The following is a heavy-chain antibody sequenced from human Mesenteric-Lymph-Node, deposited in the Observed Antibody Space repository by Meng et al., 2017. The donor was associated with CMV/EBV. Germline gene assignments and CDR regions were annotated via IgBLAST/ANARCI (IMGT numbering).Heavy chain of an antibody. V-gene: IGHV3-53*01. CDR2: IYSDGNT. Sequence: GGSLRLSCTVSGASISISNYYWGWIRQPPGKGLEWVSAIYSDGNTHYAESAKGRFTISRDNAKNSLYLQMNSLRAEDTAVYYCAREQSDLNDAFDIWGQGTMVTVSS. CDR3: AREQSDLNDAFDI. D-gene: IGHD2-21*01. J-gene: IGHJ3*02. CDR1: GASISISNYY.